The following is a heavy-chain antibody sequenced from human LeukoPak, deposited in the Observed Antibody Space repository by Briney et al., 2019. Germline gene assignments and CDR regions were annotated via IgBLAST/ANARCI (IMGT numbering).Heavy chain of an antibody. J-gene: IGHJ5*02. CDR2: MHFSGTT. CDR3: ARDQSKDILWFGEFSP. V-gene: IGHV4-39*07. CDR1: GGSISSSGHY. D-gene: IGHD3-10*01. Sequence: SETLSLTCTVSGGSISSSGHYWGWIRQPPGKGLEWIGTMHFSGTTHYNPSLKSRVTISVDLSTNQFSLNLNSVTAADTAVYYCARDQSKDILWFGEFSPWGQGILVSVSS.